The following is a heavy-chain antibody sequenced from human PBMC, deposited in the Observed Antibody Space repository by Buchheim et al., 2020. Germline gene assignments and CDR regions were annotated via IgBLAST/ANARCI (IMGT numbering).Heavy chain of an antibody. D-gene: IGHD5/OR15-5a*01. Sequence: QVHLQESGPRLVEPSGTLSLTCAVSGDSISTINWWSWVRQFPGKGLEWLGEASHSWTTNYNPSPNSRGSISVDTSKNTFSLGLTSVTAADTAVYYCARDPVGSVSFDYWGQGPL. CDR1: GDSISTINW. CDR3: ARDPVGSVSFDY. J-gene: IGHJ4*02. CDR2: ASHSWTT. V-gene: IGHV4-4*02.